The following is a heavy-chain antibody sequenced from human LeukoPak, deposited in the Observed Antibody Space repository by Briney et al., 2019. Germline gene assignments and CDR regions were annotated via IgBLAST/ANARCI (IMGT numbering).Heavy chain of an antibody. CDR2: IGGIGAST. D-gene: IGHD4-17*01. CDR1: GFTFSSHA. CDR3: AKAAYGDYVNWFDP. V-gene: IGHV3-23*01. J-gene: IGHJ5*02. Sequence: PGGSLRLSCAASGFTFSSHAMNWVRQAPGKGLEWVSSIGGIGASTYYADSVKGRFTISRDNSKNTLYLQVNSLRAEDTALYYCAKAAYGDYVNWFDPWGQGILVIVSS.